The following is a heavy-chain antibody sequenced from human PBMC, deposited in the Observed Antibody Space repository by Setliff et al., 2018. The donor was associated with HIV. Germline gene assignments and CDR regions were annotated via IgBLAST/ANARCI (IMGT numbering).Heavy chain of an antibody. CDR2: ISSISTYI. CDR3: ARGRNRNYVVYGMDV. J-gene: IGHJ6*02. D-gene: IGHD1-7*01. CDR1: GFTFNSHW. Sequence: GSLRLSCAASGFTFNSHWMHWVRQAPGKGLVWVSSISSISTYIYYADSVKGRFTISRDNAKNSLYLQMNSLRAEDTAVYYCARGRNRNYVVYGMDVWGQGTTVTVSS. V-gene: IGHV3-21*01.